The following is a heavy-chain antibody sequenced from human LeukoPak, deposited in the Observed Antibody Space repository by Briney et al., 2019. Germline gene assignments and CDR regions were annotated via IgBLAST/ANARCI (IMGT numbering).Heavy chain of an antibody. J-gene: IGHJ4*02. CDR3: ARVESSNYYYFDY. CDR1: GGSFSGYY. Sequence: SETLSLTCAVYGGSFSGYYWSWIRQPPGKGLEWIGEINHSGSTNYNPSLKSRVTISVDTSKNQFSLKLSSVTAADTAVYYCARVESSNYYYFDYWGQGTLVTVSS. V-gene: IGHV4-34*01. CDR2: INHSGST. D-gene: IGHD4-4*01.